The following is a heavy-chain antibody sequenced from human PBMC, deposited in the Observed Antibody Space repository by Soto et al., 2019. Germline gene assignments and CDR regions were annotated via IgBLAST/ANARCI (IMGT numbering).Heavy chain of an antibody. CDR2: IYHSGST. CDR3: ARCGFNWFDP. CDR1: GGSISSGGYS. D-gene: IGHD2-21*01. Sequence: KPSETLSLTCAVSGGSISSGGYSWIWIRQPPGKGLEWIGYIYHSGSTYYNPSLKSRVTISVDRSKNQFSLKLSSVTAADTAVYYCARCGFNWFDPWGQGTLVTVSS. V-gene: IGHV4-30-2*01. J-gene: IGHJ5*02.